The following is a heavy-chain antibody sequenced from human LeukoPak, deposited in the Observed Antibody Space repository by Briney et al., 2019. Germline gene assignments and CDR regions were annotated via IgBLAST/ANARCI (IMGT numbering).Heavy chain of an antibody. V-gene: IGHV3-74*03. J-gene: IGHJ6*02. Sequence: QPGGSLTLSCAASGFFFSNYGMHWVRQAPGKGLVWVSRVNSDGRFTKYADSVKGRFTISRDNAKNTLYLQMNSLRAEDTAVYYCARVPCTNGVCHPGQDHYGMDVWGQGTTVTVSS. CDR3: ARVPCTNGVCHPGQDHYGMDV. D-gene: IGHD2-8*01. CDR1: GFFFSNYG. CDR2: VNSDGRFT.